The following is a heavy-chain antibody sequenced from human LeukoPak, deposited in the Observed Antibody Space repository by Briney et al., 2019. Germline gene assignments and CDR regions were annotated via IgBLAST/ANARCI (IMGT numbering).Heavy chain of an antibody. CDR1: GFSLGTSGVS. J-gene: IGHJ5*02. D-gene: IGHD6-19*01. CDR3: AHRLGSGFDP. CDR2: IYWDDDK. V-gene: IGHV2-5*02. Sequence: ESGPTLVKPTRTLTLTCTFSGFSLGTSGVSVAWIRQPPGKALEWLALIYWDDDKRYSPSLKSRLTITKDTSKNQVVLAMTNVDPVDTVTYYCAHRLGSGFDPWGQGTLVTVSS.